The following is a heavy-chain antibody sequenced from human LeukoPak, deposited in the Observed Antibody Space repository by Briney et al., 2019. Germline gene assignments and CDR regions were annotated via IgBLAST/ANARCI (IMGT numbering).Heavy chain of an antibody. V-gene: IGHV3-7*01. CDR3: ARVSSSYYGSGSKYDY. J-gene: IGHJ4*02. Sequence: GGSLRLSCVASGFTFCSRDWMTWVRQAPGKGLEWVANIKQDGSEKNYVDSVKGRFTISRDNAKNSVDLQMNSLRAEDTAVYYCARVSSSYYGSGSKYDYWGQGTLVTVSS. CDR1: GFTFCSRDW. D-gene: IGHD3-10*01. CDR2: IKQDGSEK.